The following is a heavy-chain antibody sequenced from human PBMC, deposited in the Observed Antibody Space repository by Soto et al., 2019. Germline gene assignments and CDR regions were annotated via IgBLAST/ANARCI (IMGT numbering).Heavy chain of an antibody. CDR1: GFTFSSYP. V-gene: IGHV3-23*01. D-gene: IGHD1-26*01. J-gene: IGHJ6*02. Sequence: GGSLRLSCAASGFTFSSYPMVWVRQAPGKGLESISSISGSGTSYYADSVKGRFTISRDNSESTLHLQMNSLRAEDTAVYYCAKVITTDISYWYGMDVWGQGTTVTVSS. CDR2: ISGSGTS. CDR3: AKVITTDISYWYGMDV.